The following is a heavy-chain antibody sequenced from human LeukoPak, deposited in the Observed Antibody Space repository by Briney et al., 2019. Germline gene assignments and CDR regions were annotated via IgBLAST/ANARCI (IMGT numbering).Heavy chain of an antibody. CDR3: ARDLFAPDYGDYVNYYYGMDV. CDR2: IWYDGSNK. CDR1: GFTFSNYG. D-gene: IGHD4-17*01. V-gene: IGHV3-33*08. J-gene: IGHJ6*04. Sequence: PGVSLRVSCAASGFTFSNYGMHWVRQAPGKGLEWGAVIWYDGSNKYYADSVKGRFTISRDNCKNTLYLQMNSLRAEDTAVYYCARDLFAPDYGDYVNYYYGMDVWGKGTTVTVSS.